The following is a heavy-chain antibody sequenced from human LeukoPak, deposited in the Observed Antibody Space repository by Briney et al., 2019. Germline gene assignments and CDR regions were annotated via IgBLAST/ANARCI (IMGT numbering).Heavy chain of an antibody. J-gene: IGHJ4*02. V-gene: IGHV4-59*01. CDR3: ARARRYSGYDYDY. CDR1: SGSITNYY. Sequence: SETLSLTCTVSSGSITNYYWSWIRQPPGKGLEWIGYIYYSGSTNYNPSLKSRVTISVDTSKNQFSLKLSSVTAADTAVYYCARARRYSGYDYDYWGQGTLVTVSS. CDR2: IYYSGST. D-gene: IGHD5-12*01.